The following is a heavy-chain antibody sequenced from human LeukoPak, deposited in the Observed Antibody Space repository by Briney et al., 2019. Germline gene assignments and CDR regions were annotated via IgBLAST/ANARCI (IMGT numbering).Heavy chain of an antibody. CDR1: GGSISSYY. Sequence: SETLSLTCTVSGGSISSYYWSWIRQPPGKGLEWIGYIYYSGSTNYNPSLTSRVTISVDTSKNQFSLKLSSVTAADTAVYYCARVGDIGYCSGGSCYYFDYWGQGTLVTVSS. V-gene: IGHV4-59*01. J-gene: IGHJ4*02. CDR2: IYYSGST. D-gene: IGHD2-15*01. CDR3: ARVGDIGYCSGGSCYYFDY.